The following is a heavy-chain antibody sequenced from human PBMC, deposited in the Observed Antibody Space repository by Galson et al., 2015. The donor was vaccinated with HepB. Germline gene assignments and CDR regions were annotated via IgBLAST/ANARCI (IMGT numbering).Heavy chain of an antibody. CDR2: IYWDDDK. Sequence: PALVKPTQTLTLTCTFSGFSLSTSGVGVGWIRQPPGKALEWLALIYWDDDKRYSPSLKSRLTITKDTSKNQVVLTMTNMDPVDTATYYCANRYDFWSGPLNYYMDVWGKGTPVTVSS. J-gene: IGHJ6*03. CDR3: ANRYDFWSGPLNYYMDV. V-gene: IGHV2-5*02. CDR1: GFSLSTSGVG. D-gene: IGHD3-3*01.